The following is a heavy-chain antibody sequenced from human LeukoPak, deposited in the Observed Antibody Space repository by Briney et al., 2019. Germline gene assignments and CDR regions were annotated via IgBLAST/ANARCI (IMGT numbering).Heavy chain of an antibody. J-gene: IGHJ5*02. Sequence: SETLSLTCAVYGGSFSGYYWSWIRQPPGKGLEWIGEINHSGSTNYNPSLKSRVTISVDTSKNQFSLKLSSVTAADTAVYYCANIVVVTAIPWGQGTLVTVSS. CDR3: ANIVVVTAIP. D-gene: IGHD2-21*02. CDR2: INHSGST. V-gene: IGHV4-34*01. CDR1: GGSFSGYY.